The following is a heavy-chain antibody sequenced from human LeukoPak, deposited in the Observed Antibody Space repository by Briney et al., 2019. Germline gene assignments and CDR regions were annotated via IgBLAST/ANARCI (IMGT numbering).Heavy chain of an antibody. D-gene: IGHD5-18*01. V-gene: IGHV1-2*06. CDR1: GYTLTVYY. Sequence: ASVRVSCKASGYTLTVYYIHWVRQAPGQGLEWMGRINPNSGDTNFAQKFQGRVTMTRDTSISTAYMDLSGLRPDDTAVYYCAREGSGYTYGRGSYFDYWGHGILVTVSS. J-gene: IGHJ4*01. CDR2: INPNSGDT. CDR3: AREGSGYTYGRGSYFDY.